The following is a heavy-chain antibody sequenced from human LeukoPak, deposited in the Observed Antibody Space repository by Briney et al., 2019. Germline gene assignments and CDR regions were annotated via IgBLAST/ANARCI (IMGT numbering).Heavy chain of an antibody. D-gene: IGHD1-26*01. V-gene: IGHV3-23*01. CDR2: ISGSGGST. CDR3: ARDRSGSYDY. J-gene: IGHJ4*02. Sequence: GGSLRLSCAASGFTFSSYAMSWVRQAPGKGLEWVSAISGSGGSTYYADSVKGRFTISRDNAKNSLYLQMNSLRAEDTAVYYCARDRSGSYDYWGQGTLVTVSS. CDR1: GFTFSSYA.